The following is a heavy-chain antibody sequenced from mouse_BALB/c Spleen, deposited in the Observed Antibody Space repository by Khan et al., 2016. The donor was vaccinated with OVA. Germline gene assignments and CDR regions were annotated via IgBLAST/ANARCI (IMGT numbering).Heavy chain of an antibody. D-gene: IGHD1-2*01. V-gene: IGHV3-2*02. CDR3: ARTARIKY. Sequence: EVQLQESGPGLVKPSQSLSLTCTVTGYSITSGYGWNWIRQFPGNKLEWMGYISYSGSTNNNPSLKSRIPITRDTSKNQFFLQLQSMTTEDTATCYCARTARIKYWGQGTTLTGSS. CDR1: GYSITSGYG. CDR2: ISYSGST. J-gene: IGHJ2*01.